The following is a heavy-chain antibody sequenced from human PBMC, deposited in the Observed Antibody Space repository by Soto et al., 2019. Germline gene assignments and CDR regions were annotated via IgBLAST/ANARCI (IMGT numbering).Heavy chain of an antibody. V-gene: IGHV1-18*04. CDR2: ISAYNGNT. J-gene: IGHJ6*02. CDR3: ARDGSSWYPNSYYYYYGMDV. Sequence: EASVKFSCKASGYTFTSCAISWVRQAPGQGLEWMGWISAYNGNTNYAHKLQGRVTMTTDTSTSTAYMELRSLRADDTAVYYCARDGSSWYPNSYYYYYGMDVWGQGTTVTVSS. CDR1: GYTFTSCA. D-gene: IGHD6-13*01.